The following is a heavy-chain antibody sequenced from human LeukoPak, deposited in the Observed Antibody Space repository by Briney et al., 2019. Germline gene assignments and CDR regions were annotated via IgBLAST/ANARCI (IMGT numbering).Heavy chain of an antibody. CDR2: IYDSGST. D-gene: IGHD3-10*01. CDR3: ARTGSGRALDY. Sequence: SETLSLTCTVSGDSINSNNYYWGWIRQPPGKGLEWIGSIYDSGSTYYNPSLKSRVSISADTSKNQFSLKLSSLTAADTAVFYCARTGSGRALDYWGQGTLVTVSS. J-gene: IGHJ4*02. V-gene: IGHV4-39*07. CDR1: GDSINSNNYY.